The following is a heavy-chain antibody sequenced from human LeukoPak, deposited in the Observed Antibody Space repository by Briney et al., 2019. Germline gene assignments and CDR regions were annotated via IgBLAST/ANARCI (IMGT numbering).Heavy chain of an antibody. J-gene: IGHJ6*03. CDR1: GYTFTSYG. CDR2: ISTYNGDT. CDR3: ARGGAVAGTYYYYYYMDV. V-gene: IGHV1-18*01. Sequence: ASVKVSCKASGYTFTSYGISWVRQAPGQGLEWMGWISTYNGDTNYAQKLQGRVTMTTDTSTNTAYMELRSLRSDDTAVYYCARGGAVAGTYYYYYYMDVWGKGTTVTVSS. D-gene: IGHD6-19*01.